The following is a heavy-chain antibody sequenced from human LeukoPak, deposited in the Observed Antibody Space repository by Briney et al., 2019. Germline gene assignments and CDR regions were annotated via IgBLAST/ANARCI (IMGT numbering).Heavy chain of an antibody. CDR2: IYYSGST. CDR3: ARRIAAAGSWFDP. Sequence: PSETLSLTCTVSGGSISSYYWSWIRQPPGKGLEWIGYIYYSGSTNYNPSLKSRVTISVDTSKNQFSLKLSSMTAADTAVYYCARRIAAAGSWFDPWGQGTLVTVSS. J-gene: IGHJ5*02. V-gene: IGHV4-59*08. CDR1: GGSISSYY. D-gene: IGHD6-13*01.